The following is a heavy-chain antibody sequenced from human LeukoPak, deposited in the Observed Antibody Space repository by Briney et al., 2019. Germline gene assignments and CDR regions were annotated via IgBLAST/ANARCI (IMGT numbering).Heavy chain of an antibody. CDR1: GFTFSSYA. Sequence: GGSLRLSCAASGFTFSSYAMSWVRQAPGKGLEWVSGISGSGGSTYYADSVKGRFTISRDISKNTLYVQMNSLRAEDAAVYYCAKDKGWGYSSYDYYGMDVWGQGTTVTVSS. D-gene: IGHD1-26*01. CDR2: ISGSGGST. J-gene: IGHJ6*02. CDR3: AKDKGWGYSSYDYYGMDV. V-gene: IGHV3-23*01.